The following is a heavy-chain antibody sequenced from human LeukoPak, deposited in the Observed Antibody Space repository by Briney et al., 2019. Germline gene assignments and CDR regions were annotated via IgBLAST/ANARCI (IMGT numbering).Heavy chain of an antibody. J-gene: IGHJ4*02. Sequence: SETLSLTCTVSGGSISSGGYYWSWIRQHPGKGLEWIGYIYYSGSTYYNPSLKSRVTISVDTSKSQFSLKLSSVTAADTAVYYCARAMSGWNPRNDYFDYWGQGTLVTDSS. CDR2: IYYSGST. CDR1: GGSISSGGYY. V-gene: IGHV4-31*03. D-gene: IGHD1-1*01. CDR3: ARAMSGWNPRNDYFDY.